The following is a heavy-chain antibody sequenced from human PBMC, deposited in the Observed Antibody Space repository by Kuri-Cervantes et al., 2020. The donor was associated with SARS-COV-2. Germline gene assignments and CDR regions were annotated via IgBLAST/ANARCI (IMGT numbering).Heavy chain of an antibody. J-gene: IGHJ4*02. CDR3: ARGRLWPRLFGSGWYVLDY. CDR2: MNPNSGNT. Sequence: ASVTVSCKASGHTFTSYDINWVRQATGQGLEWMGWMNPNSGNTGYAQKFQGRVTMTRNTSVSTAYMELSSLRSEDTAVYYCARGRLWPRLFGSGWYVLDYWGQGTLVTVSS. CDR1: GHTFTSYD. V-gene: IGHV1-8*02. D-gene: IGHD6-19*01.